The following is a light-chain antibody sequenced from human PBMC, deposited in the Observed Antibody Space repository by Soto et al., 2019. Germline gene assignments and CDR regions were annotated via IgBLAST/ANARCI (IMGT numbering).Light chain of an antibody. CDR2: AAT. J-gene: IGKJ3*01. V-gene: IGKV1-39*01. CDR1: QSISSY. CDR3: QESYGTPRLT. Sequence: DIPMTQSTSSLSASVGDRVTITCRASQSISSYLNWYQQKPGKAPKLLIYAATSLQSGVPSRFSGSRSGTDFPLTISGLQPEDFATYYCQESYGTPRLTFGPGTKVAIK.